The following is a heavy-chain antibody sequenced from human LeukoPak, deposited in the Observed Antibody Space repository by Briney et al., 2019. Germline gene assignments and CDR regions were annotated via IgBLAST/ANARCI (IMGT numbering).Heavy chain of an antibody. D-gene: IGHD3-3*01. CDR3: AKGKAYDFWSGYQCWFDP. Sequence: PGGSLRLSCAASEFTFSNYAIHWVRQAPGKGLEWVAVISYDGSNKQYADSVKGRFTISRDNSKNTLYLQMNSLRAEDTAVYYCAKGKAYDFWSGYQCWFDPWGQGTLVTVSS. J-gene: IGHJ5*02. CDR1: EFTFSNYA. CDR2: ISYDGSNK. V-gene: IGHV3-30-3*01.